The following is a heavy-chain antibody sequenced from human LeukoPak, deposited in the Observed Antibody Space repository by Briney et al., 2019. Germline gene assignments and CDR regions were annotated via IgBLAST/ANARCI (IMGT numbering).Heavy chain of an antibody. CDR3: ARRQYSSGWYHFDY. J-gene: IGHJ4*02. CDR2: IYPGDSDT. V-gene: IGHV5-51*01. D-gene: IGHD6-19*01. CDR1: GSSFTSYW. Sequence: GASLKISCKGSGSSFTSYWIGWVRPLPGKGLEWMGIIYPGDSDTRYSPSFQGQVTISADKSISTAYLQWSSLKASDTAMYYCARRQYSSGWYHFDYWGQGTLVTVSS.